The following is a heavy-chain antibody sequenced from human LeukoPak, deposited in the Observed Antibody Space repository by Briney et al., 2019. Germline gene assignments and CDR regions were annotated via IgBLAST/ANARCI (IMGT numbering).Heavy chain of an antibody. J-gene: IGHJ4*02. CDR1: GGSISSSSYY. D-gene: IGHD2-8*01. CDR2: IYYSGST. V-gene: IGHV4-39*07. CDR3: ARGGIVLMVYAI. Sequence: SETLSLTCTVSGGSISSSSYYWGWLRQPPGTGLEWIGSIYYSGSTYYNPSLKSRVTISVDTSKNQFSLKLSSVTAADTAVYYCARGGIVLMVYAIWGQGTLVTVSS.